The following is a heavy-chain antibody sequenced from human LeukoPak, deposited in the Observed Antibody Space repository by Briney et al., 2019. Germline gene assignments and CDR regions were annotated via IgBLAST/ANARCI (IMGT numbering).Heavy chain of an antibody. CDR1: GGSISSGGYS. CDR2: IYYSGST. CDR3: ARGPNDAFDI. Sequence: SETLSLTCAVSGGSISSGGYSWSWIRQPPGKGLEWIGYIYYSGSTYYNPSLKSRVTISVDTSKNQFSLKLSSVTAADTAVYYCARGPNDAFDIWGQGTMVTVSS. J-gene: IGHJ3*02. V-gene: IGHV4-30-4*07.